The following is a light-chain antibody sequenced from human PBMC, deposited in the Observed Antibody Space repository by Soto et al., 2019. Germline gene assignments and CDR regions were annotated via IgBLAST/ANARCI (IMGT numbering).Light chain of an antibody. Sequence: QSVLTQPPSLSGAPGQRVTISCTGSSSNIGAGYDVHWYQQLPGTAPRVLIYDNNSRPSGVPDRFSGSKSGTSASLAIAGIQAADEADYYCHSYDVSLSGPVFGGGTKLTVL. CDR3: HSYDVSLSGPV. CDR1: SSNIGAGYD. V-gene: IGLV1-40*01. CDR2: DNN. J-gene: IGLJ2*01.